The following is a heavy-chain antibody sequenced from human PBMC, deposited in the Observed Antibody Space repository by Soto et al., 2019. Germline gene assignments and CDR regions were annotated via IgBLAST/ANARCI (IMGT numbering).Heavy chain of an antibody. Sequence: GGSLRLSCAASGFTFSSYSLNWVRQAPGKGPEWVSSISSSSSYIYYADSVKGRFTISRDNAKNSLYLQMNSRRAEDKAVHSSTRVGGSSSSYYYYYGMDVWGQGTTVTVS. CDR1: GFTFSSYS. CDR2: ISSSSSYI. D-gene: IGHD6-6*01. J-gene: IGHJ6*02. CDR3: TRVGGSSSSYYYYYGMDV. V-gene: IGHV3-21*04.